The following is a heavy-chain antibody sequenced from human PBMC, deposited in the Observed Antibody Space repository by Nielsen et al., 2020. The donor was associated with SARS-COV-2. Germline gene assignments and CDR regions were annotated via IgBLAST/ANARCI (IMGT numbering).Heavy chain of an antibody. CDR2: IYYSGST. V-gene: IGHV4-39*01. Sequence: SETLSLTCTVSGGSISSSSYYWGWIRQPPGKGLEWIGSIYYSGSTYYNPSLKSRVTISVDTSKNQFSLKLSSVTAADTAVYYCARVLSPSYGMDVWGQGTTVTVSS. CDR1: GGSISSSSYY. D-gene: IGHD2-8*01. J-gene: IGHJ6*02. CDR3: ARVLSPSYGMDV.